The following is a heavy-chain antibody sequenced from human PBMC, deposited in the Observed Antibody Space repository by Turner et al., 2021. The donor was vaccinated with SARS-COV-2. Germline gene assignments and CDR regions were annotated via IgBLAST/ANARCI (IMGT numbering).Heavy chain of an antibody. CDR1: GVTVSSNY. D-gene: IGHD3-16*01. Sequence: EVQLVESGGGLVQPGGCLRLTCAAAGVTVSSNYMSWVRQASGKGLEWVSVIDSGGSTYYADSVKGRFTISRQNSKNTLYLEMNSLRAEDTAVYYCARDLVSNGMDVWGQGTTVTVSS. CDR2: IDSGGST. CDR3: ARDLVSNGMDV. J-gene: IGHJ6*02. V-gene: IGHV3-53*04.